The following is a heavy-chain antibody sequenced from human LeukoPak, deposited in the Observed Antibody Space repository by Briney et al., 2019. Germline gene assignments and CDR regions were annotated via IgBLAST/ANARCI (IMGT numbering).Heavy chain of an antibody. CDR1: GFTFDDYA. J-gene: IGHJ6*03. CDR2: ISWNSGSI. Sequence: PGGSLRLSCAASGFTFDDYAMHWVRQAPGKGLEWVSGISWNSGSIGYAVSVKGRFTISRDNAKNSLYLQMNSLRGEDMALYYCAKDMSVGAARGMDVWGKGTMVTVSS. CDR3: AKDMSVGAARGMDV. D-gene: IGHD6-6*01. V-gene: IGHV3-9*03.